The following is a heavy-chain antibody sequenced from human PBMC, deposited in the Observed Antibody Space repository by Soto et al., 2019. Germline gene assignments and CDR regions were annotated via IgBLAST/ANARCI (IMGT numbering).Heavy chain of an antibody. CDR2: IGIAGDT. V-gene: IGHV3-13*01. CDR1: GFRFSDYD. Sequence: EVQLVESGGTLVQPGGSLRLSCAASGFRFSDYDMHWVRQATGKGLEWVSGIGIAGDTYYSGSVKGRFTISRENAKNSLFLQVNSVRAGDTAVYYGARDRDGVDVWGQGPTVTVSS. J-gene: IGHJ6*02. CDR3: ARDRDGVDV.